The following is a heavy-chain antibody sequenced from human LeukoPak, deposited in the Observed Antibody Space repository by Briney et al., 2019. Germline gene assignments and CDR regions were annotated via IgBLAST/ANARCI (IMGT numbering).Heavy chain of an antibody. CDR2: ISAYNGNT. J-gene: IGHJ4*02. CDR1: GYTFTSYG. CDR3: ARDPRGFLRLGELSLDY. D-gene: IGHD3-16*02. Sequence: GASVKVSCKASGYTFTSYGISWVRQAPGQGLEWMGWISAYNGNTNYAQKLQGRVTMTTDTSTSTAYMELRSLRSDDTAVYYCARDPRGFLRLGELSLDYWGQGTLATVSS. V-gene: IGHV1-18*01.